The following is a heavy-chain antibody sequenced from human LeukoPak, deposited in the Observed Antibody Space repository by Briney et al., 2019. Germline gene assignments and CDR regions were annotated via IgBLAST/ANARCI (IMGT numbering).Heavy chain of an antibody. CDR2: ISSSSNTI. Sequence: GGSLRLSCAASGFTFSSDSMNWVRQAPGKGLEWVSYISSSSNTIYYADSVKGRFTISRDNAKNSLFLQMNSLRDEDTSVYYCARAVTVVTRGGLVFDYWGQGTLVTVSS. J-gene: IGHJ4*02. D-gene: IGHD2-21*02. V-gene: IGHV3-48*02. CDR3: ARAVTVVTRGGLVFDY. CDR1: GFTFSSDS.